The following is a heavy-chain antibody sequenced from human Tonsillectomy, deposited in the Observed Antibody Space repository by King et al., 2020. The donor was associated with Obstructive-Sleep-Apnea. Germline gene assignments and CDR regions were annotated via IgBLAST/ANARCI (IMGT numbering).Heavy chain of an antibody. CDR2: MYYSGST. Sequence: QLQESGPGLVKPSETLSLTCTVSGGSISNYYWSWIRQPPGKGLEWIGYMYYSGSTNFNPSLKSRVTISADTSKIQFSLRLSSVTAADTAGYYCARHRGVEDYGGYGDYFDYWGQGTLVTVSS. CDR1: GGSISNYY. D-gene: IGHD5-12*01. CDR3: ARHRGVEDYGGYGDYFDY. J-gene: IGHJ4*02. V-gene: IGHV4-59*08.